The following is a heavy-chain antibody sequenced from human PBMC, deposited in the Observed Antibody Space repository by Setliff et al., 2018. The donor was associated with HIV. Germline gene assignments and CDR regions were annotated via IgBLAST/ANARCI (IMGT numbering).Heavy chain of an antibody. J-gene: IGHJ4*02. CDR3: ARVLPYNSALDN. Sequence: GESLKISCAASGFTLSNTYMAWVRQAPGKRPEWVSTLYGSGDTYHADSVKGRFTLSRDTSKNTMYLRMNSLRHEDTALYYCARVLPYNSALDNWGQGTLVTVSS. V-gene: IGHV3-66*02. CDR2: LYGSGDT. D-gene: IGHD6-25*01. CDR1: GFTLSNTY.